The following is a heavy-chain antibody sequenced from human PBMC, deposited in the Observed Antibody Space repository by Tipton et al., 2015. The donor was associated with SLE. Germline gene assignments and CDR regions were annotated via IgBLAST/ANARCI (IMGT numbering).Heavy chain of an antibody. J-gene: IGHJ3*02. V-gene: IGHV4-38-2*01. CDR1: GYSISSGYY. CDR2: IYHSGST. CDR3: AKTVSGTTDAFDI. Sequence: TLSLTCAVSGYSISSGYYWGWIRQPPGKGLEWIGSIYHSGSTYYNPSLKSRVTISVDTSKNQFSLKLSSVTAADTAVYYCAKTVSGTTDAFDIGGQGTMVTVSS. D-gene: IGHD1-1*01.